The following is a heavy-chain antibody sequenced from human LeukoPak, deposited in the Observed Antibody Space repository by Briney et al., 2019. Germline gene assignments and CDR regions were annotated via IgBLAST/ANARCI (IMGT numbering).Heavy chain of an antibody. CDR2: INYSGST. J-gene: IGHJ3*02. CDR3: AGVWSSRKAFDS. CDR1: GGSISYYY. D-gene: IGHD3-16*01. Sequence: SETLSLTCTVSGGSISYYYWSWIRQPPGKGLEWIGYINYSGSTTYNPSLKSRVTISVDTSKNQLSLKLSSVTAADTAVYYCAGVWSSRKAFDSGGEGRMVTVSS. V-gene: IGHV4-59*01.